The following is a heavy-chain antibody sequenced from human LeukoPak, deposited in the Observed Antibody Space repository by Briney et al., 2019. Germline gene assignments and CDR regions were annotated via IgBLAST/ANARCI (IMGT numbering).Heavy chain of an antibody. V-gene: IGHV3-30*02. CDR1: GFTFSSYG. D-gene: IGHD3-10*01. J-gene: IGHJ4*02. Sequence: PGGSLRLSCAASGFTFSSYGMHWVRQAPGKGLEWVAFIRYDGSNKYYADSVKGRFTISRDNSKNTLYLQMNSLRAEDTAVYYCAKDAIEALTYYYGSGSYYPDDYWGQGTLVTVSS. CDR3: AKDAIEALTYYYGSGSYYPDDY. CDR2: IRYDGSNK.